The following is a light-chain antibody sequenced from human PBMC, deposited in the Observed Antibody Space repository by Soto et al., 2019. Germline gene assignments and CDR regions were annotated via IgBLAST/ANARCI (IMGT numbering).Light chain of an antibody. CDR2: KDN. CDR1: ALPKQY. Sequence: SYELTQPPSVSVSPGLTARITCSGDALPKQYAYWYQQKPGQAPVVVIYKDNGRPSGIPERFSGSSSGTTVTLTISGVQAEDEAYYYCQSSDSSGRYPYVFGTGTKVTVL. J-gene: IGLJ1*01. V-gene: IGLV3-25*02. CDR3: QSSDSSGRYPYV.